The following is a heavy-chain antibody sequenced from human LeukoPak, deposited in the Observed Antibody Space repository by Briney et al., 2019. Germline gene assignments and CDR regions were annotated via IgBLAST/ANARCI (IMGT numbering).Heavy chain of an antibody. J-gene: IGHJ6*02. D-gene: IGHD6-19*01. CDR1: GFTFSNYA. V-gene: IGHV3-23*01. CDR2: LSDSSGST. CDR3: AKGGAVAGPHYYNMDV. Sequence: GGPLRLSCAASGFTFSNYAMTWVRQAPGRGLEWVSALSDSSGSTYYAGSVKGRFTISRDNSKNTLYLQMNSLRAEDTAVYYCAKGGAVAGPHYYNMDVWGQGTTVTVSS.